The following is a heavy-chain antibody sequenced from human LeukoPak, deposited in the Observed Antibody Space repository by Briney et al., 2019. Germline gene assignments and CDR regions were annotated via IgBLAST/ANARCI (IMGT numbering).Heavy chain of an antibody. CDR1: GGTFSSYA. Sequence: SVKVSCKASGGTFSSYAIGWVRQAPGQGLEWMGGIIPIFGTANYAQKFQGRVTITADESTSTAYMGLSSLRSEDTAVYYCARARGRNIVVVPAAIYYFDYWGQGTLVTVSS. CDR2: IIPIFGTA. J-gene: IGHJ4*02. CDR3: ARARGRNIVVVPAAIYYFDY. V-gene: IGHV1-69*13. D-gene: IGHD2-2*02.